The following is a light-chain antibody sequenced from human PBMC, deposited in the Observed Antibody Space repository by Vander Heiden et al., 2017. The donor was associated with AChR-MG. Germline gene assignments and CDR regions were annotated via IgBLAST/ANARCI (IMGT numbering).Light chain of an antibody. CDR1: QSGSSSY. CDR2: GAS. CDR3: QQYGRSPPVT. J-gene: IGKJ5*01. V-gene: IGKV3-20*01. Sequence: VLPPSPAALPLSPGERATSSCRASQSGSSSYLAWYQQKPGQAPRLLIYGASSRATGIPDRFSGSGSGTDFTLTMSRLEPEDFAVYYCQQYGRSPPVTFGQGTRLEIK.